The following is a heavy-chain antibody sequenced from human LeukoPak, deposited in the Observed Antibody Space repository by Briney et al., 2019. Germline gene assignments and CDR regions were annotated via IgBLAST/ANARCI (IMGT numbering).Heavy chain of an antibody. Sequence: SETLSLTCIVSGDSIRGGNYYWTWIRQRPGKGLEWIGYIYYSGRTNYNPSLRSRVLMSLDTSKNQFSLKLSSETAADTAVYYCARPYNNYYFDYWGQGILVTVSS. J-gene: IGHJ4*02. CDR1: GDSIRGGNYY. D-gene: IGHD4-11*01. CDR3: ARPYNNYYFDY. V-gene: IGHV4-31*03. CDR2: IYYSGRT.